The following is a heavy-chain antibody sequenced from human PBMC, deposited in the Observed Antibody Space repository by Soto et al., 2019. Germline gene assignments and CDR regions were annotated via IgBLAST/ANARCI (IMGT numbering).Heavy chain of an antibody. CDR2: ISGSGGST. V-gene: IGHV3-23*01. CDR3: AKMTYYYYYGMDV. CDR1: GFTFSSYA. J-gene: IGHJ6*02. Sequence: GGSLRLSCAASGFTFSSYAMSWVRQAPGKGLEWVSAISGSGGSTYYADSVKGRFTISRDNSKNTLYLQMNSLRAEDTAIYYCAKMTYYYYYGMDVWGQGTTVTVSS.